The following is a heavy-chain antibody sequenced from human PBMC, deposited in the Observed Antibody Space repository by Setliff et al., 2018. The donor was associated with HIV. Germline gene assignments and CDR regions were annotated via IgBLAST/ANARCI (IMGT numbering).Heavy chain of an antibody. Sequence: LRLSCVASGFIFSDHYMDWVRQAPGKGLEWVARVRNKVNRYTTEYVASVKGRFTISRDDSKNSLFLQMNSLTTEDTAVYFCTRDRRGSNSWSGYNGGFDYWGQGTLVTVSS. CDR1: GFIFSDHY. J-gene: IGHJ4*02. CDR3: TRDRRGSNSWSGYNGGFDY. V-gene: IGHV3-72*01. CDR2: VRNKVNRYTT. D-gene: IGHD3-3*01.